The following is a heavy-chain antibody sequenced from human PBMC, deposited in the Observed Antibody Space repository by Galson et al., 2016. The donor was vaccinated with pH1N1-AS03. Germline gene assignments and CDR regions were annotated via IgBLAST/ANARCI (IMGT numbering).Heavy chain of an antibody. CDR2: IYWDDDR. J-gene: IGHJ2*01. V-gene: IGHV2-5*02. CDR3: ARRRAGMSGNWYFDL. Sequence: PALVKPTQTLTLTCSFSGFSLSTTGVGVGWIRQPPGKALEYLGLIYWDDDRRYRPSLNSRLTITKDTSKNQVLLRLTNVDPVDTGTYYCARRRAGMSGNWYFDLWGRGTLVIVSS. D-gene: IGHD1-14*01. CDR1: GFSLSTTGVG.